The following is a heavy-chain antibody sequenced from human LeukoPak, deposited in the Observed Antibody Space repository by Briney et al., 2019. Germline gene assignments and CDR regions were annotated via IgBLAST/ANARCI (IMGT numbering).Heavy chain of an antibody. CDR2: ISGSSTTI. J-gene: IGHJ4*02. CDR1: GFSFGSYG. D-gene: IGHD3-3*01. CDR3: ARDGGKVYNDFWTPFDY. V-gene: IGHV3-48*01. Sequence: GGSLRLSCAASGFSFGSYGLNWVRQAPGKGLEWVSYISGSSTTIYYADSVKGRFTISRDNAKNSLYLQMNSLRAEDTAVYYCARDGGKVYNDFWTPFDYWGQGTLVTVSS.